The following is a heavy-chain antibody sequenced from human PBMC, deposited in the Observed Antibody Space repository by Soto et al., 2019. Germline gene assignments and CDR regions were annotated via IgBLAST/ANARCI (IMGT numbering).Heavy chain of an antibody. D-gene: IGHD3-3*01. Sequence: GGSLRLSCAASGFTVSSNYMSWARQAPGKGLEWVSVIYSGGSTYYADSVKGRFTISRDNSKNTLYLQMNSLRAEDTAVYYCARALRFLEWLSTPHDAFDIWGQGTMVTVSS. J-gene: IGHJ3*02. CDR2: IYSGGST. V-gene: IGHV3-53*01. CDR3: ARALRFLEWLSTPHDAFDI. CDR1: GFTVSSNY.